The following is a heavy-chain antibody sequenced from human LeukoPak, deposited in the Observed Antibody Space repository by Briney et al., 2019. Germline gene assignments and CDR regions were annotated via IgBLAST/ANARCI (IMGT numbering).Heavy chain of an antibody. Sequence: PSETLSLTCAVYGGSFSGYYWSWIRQPPGKGLEWIGEINHSGSTNYNPSLKSRVTISVDTSKNQFSLKLSSVTAADTAVYYCARRGYCSSTSCYAYFGYWGQGTLVTVSS. CDR1: GGSFSGYY. CDR2: INHSGST. V-gene: IGHV4-34*01. J-gene: IGHJ4*02. CDR3: ARRGYCSSTSCYAYFGY. D-gene: IGHD2-2*01.